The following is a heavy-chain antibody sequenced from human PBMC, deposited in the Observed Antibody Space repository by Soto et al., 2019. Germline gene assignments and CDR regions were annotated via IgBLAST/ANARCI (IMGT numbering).Heavy chain of an antibody. J-gene: IGHJ4*02. CDR2: IYYSGST. CDR1: GGSISSGGYY. D-gene: IGHD2-2*01. Sequence: QVQLQESGPGLVKPSQTLSLTCTVSGGSISSGGYYWSWIRQHPGKGLEWIGYIYYSGSTYYNPSLTRRVTLSVDTSKNQFSLKLNSVTAADTAVYYCARSSTSANYFDYWGQGTLVTVSS. CDR3: ARSSTSANYFDY. V-gene: IGHV4-31*03.